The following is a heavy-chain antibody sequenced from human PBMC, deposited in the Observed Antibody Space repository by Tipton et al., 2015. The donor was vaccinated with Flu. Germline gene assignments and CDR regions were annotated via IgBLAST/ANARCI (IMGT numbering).Heavy chain of an antibody. CDR1: GFTFSSYG. CDR3: AKDRSGDYGDPLWN. Sequence: SLRLSCAASGFTFSSYGMHWVRQAPGKGLEWVAVIWHDGSTKYHADSVKGRFTISRDNSKNTLYLQMNSLRAEDTAVYYCAKDRSGDYGDPLWNWGQGTLVTVSS. V-gene: IGHV3-33*06. J-gene: IGHJ4*02. D-gene: IGHD3-16*01. CDR2: IWHDGSTK.